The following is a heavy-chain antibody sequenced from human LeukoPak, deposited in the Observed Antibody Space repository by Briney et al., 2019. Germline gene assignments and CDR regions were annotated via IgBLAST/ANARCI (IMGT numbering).Heavy chain of an antibody. V-gene: IGHV3-7*01. J-gene: IGHJ4*02. CDR1: GFTFNSYW. D-gene: IGHD1-7*01. Sequence: PGGSLRLSCAGSGFTFNSYWMSWVRQAPGKGLEWVAHIKQDGGEKYYVDSVKGRFTISRDNAKNLVYLQMNSLRAEDTAVYYCARGWNYAFRFDNWGQGTLVTVST. CDR3: ARGWNYAFRFDN. CDR2: IKQDGGEK.